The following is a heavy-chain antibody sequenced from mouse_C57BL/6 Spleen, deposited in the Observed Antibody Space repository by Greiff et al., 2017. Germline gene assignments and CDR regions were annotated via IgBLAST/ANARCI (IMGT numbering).Heavy chain of an antibody. CDR2: IYPGDGDT. Sequence: QVQLQQSGAELVKPGASVKISCKASGYAFSSYWMNWVKQRPGKGLEWIGQIYPGDGDTNYNGKFKGKATLTADKSSSTAYMQLSSLTSEDSAVYFGARDYSNDLYYFDYWGQGTTLTVSS. J-gene: IGHJ2*01. CDR3: ARDYSNDLYYFDY. D-gene: IGHD2-12*01. V-gene: IGHV1-80*01. CDR1: GYAFSSYW.